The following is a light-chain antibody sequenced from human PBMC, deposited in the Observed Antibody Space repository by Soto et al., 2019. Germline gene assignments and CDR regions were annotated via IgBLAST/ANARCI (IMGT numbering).Light chain of an antibody. Sequence: QSALTQPASVSGSPGQSITISCTGTSSDVGNFNLVSWYQQHPGKPPKLMIYEGSKRPSGVSNRFSGSKSGNTASLTISGLQAEDEADYYCCSCAGSIVVFGGGTKLTV. J-gene: IGLJ2*01. CDR3: CSCAGSIVV. CDR1: SSDVGNFNL. V-gene: IGLV2-23*01. CDR2: EGS.